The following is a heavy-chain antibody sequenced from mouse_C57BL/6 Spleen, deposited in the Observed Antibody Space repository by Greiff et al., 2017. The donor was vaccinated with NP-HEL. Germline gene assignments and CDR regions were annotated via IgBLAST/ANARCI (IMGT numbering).Heavy chain of an antibody. Sequence: EVKLVESGGDLVKPGGSLKLSCAASGFTFSSYGMSWVRQTPDKRLEWVATISSGGSYTSYPDSVKGRVTISRDNAKNTLYLQMSSLKSEDTAMYYCARRQTAQATSWFAYWGQGTLVTVSA. D-gene: IGHD3-2*02. CDR3: ARRQTAQATSWFAY. V-gene: IGHV5-6*02. J-gene: IGHJ3*01. CDR2: ISSGGSYT. CDR1: GFTFSSYG.